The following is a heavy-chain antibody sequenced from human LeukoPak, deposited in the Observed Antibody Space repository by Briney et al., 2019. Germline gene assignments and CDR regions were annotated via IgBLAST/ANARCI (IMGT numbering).Heavy chain of an antibody. CDR3: ASYSYYYDGSGYFDY. J-gene: IGHJ4*02. Sequence: PSETLSLTCTVSGGSTSSYYWSWIRQPPGKGLEWIGYIYYSGSTNYNPSLKSRVTISVDTSKNQFSLKLSSVTAADTAVYYCASYSYYYDGSGYFDYWGQGTLVTVSS. V-gene: IGHV4-59*01. CDR2: IYYSGST. CDR1: GGSTSSYY. D-gene: IGHD3-22*01.